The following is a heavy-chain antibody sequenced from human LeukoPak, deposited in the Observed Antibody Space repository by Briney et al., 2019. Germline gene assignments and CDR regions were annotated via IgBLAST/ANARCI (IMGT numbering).Heavy chain of an antibody. V-gene: IGHV3-30*18. CDR3: AKDRGYSYSCADY. J-gene: IGHJ4*02. D-gene: IGHD5-18*01. Sequence: GGSLRLSCAASGFTFSSYDMHWVRQAPGKGLEWVAVISYDGSNKYYADSVKGRFTISRDNSKNTLYLQMNSLRAEDTAVYYCAKDRGYSYSCADYWGQGTLVTVSS. CDR2: ISYDGSNK. CDR1: GFTFSSYD.